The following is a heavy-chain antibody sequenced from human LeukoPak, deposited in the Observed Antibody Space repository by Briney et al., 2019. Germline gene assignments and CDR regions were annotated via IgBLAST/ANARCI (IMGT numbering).Heavy chain of an antibody. V-gene: IGHV4-34*01. CDR2: INHSGST. CDR1: GGSFSGYY. J-gene: IGHJ4*02. D-gene: IGHD2-21*02. Sequence: KPSETPSLTCAVYGGSFSGYYWSWIRQPPGKGLEWIGEINHSGSTNYNPSLKSRVTISVDTSKNQFSLKLSSVTAADTAVYYCARDHSDGDYWGQGTLVTVSS. CDR3: ARDHSDGDY.